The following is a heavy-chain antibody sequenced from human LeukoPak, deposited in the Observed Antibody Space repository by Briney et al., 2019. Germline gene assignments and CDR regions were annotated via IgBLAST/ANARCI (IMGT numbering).Heavy chain of an antibody. CDR1: GFTFDDYA. D-gene: IGHD1-26*01. CDR2: ISWNSGSI. CDR3: AKDSQPIVEARSGAFDI. Sequence: GGSLRLSCAASGFTFDDYAMHWVRQAPGKGLEWVSGISWNSGSIGYADSVKGRFTISRDNAKNSLYLQMNSLRAEDTALYYCAKDSQPIVEARSGAFDIWGQGTMVTVSS. J-gene: IGHJ3*02. V-gene: IGHV3-9*01.